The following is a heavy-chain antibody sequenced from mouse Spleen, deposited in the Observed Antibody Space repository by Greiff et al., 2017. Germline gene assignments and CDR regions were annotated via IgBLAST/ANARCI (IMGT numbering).Heavy chain of an antibody. J-gene: IGHJ4*01. CDR2: IWRGGST. CDR1: GFSLTSYG. V-gene: IGHV2-5-1*01. Sequence: QVQLQQSGPSLVQPSQSLSITCTVSGFSLTSYGVHWVRQSPGKGLEWLGVIWRGGSTDYNAAFMSRLSITKDNSKSQVFFKMNSLQADDTAIYYCAKSSLGREAMDYWGQGTSVTVSS. CDR3: AKSSLGREAMDY. D-gene: IGHD4-1*01.